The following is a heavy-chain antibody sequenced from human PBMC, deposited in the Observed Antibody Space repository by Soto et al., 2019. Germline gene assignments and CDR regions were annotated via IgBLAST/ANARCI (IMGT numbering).Heavy chain of an antibody. CDR3: AREGGKGVRFLEWSVGFDP. D-gene: IGHD3-3*01. CDR2: IYYSGST. J-gene: IGHJ5*02. Sequence: SETLSLTCTVSGGSISSGGYYWSWIRQHPGKGLEWIGYIYYSGSTYYNPSLKSRVTISVDTSKNQFSLKLSSVTAADTAVYYCAREGGKGVRFLEWSVGFDPWGQGTLVTVSS. V-gene: IGHV4-31*03. CDR1: GGSISSGGYY.